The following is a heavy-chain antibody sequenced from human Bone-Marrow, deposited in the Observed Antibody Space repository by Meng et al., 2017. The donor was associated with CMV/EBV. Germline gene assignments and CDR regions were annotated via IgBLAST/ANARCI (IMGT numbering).Heavy chain of an antibody. CDR1: GFTFSNAW. CDR3: ARDRRGYSSGWDGAFDI. Sequence: GESLKISCAASGFTFSNAWMSWVRQAPGKGLEWVSSISSSSYIYYADSVKGRFTISRDNAKNSLYLQMNSLRAEDTAVYYCARDRRGYSSGWDGAFDIWGQGTMVTVSS. J-gene: IGHJ3*02. CDR2: ISSSSYI. D-gene: IGHD6-19*01. V-gene: IGHV3-69-1*01.